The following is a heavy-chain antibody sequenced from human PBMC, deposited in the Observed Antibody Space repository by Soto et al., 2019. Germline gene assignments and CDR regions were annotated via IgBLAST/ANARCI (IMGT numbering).Heavy chain of an antibody. CDR3: AKATSGSDDHFHY. J-gene: IGHJ4*02. D-gene: IGHD1-26*01. CDR1: GFTFSSYA. Sequence: EVQLLESGGGLVQPGGSLRLSCAASGFTFSSYAMSWVRQAPGKGLERVSVISGSGGSTNYADSVKGRFSISRDNSKNTLYLQMISLRADDWTVDLCAKATSGSDDHFHYWGQGTLVTVSS. V-gene: IGHV3-23*01. CDR2: ISGSGGST.